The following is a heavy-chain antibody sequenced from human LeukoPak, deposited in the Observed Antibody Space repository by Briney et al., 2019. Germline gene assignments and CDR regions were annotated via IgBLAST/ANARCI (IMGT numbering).Heavy chain of an antibody. CDR2: IYSGGST. D-gene: IGHD6-19*01. Sequence: GGSLRLSCAASGFTVSSNYMSWVRQAPGKGLEWVSVIYSGGSTYYADSVKGRFSISRDNSKNTVYLQMNSLRAEDTAVYYCARPSSGGNFDYWGQGTLVTVSS. CDR3: ARPSSGGNFDY. V-gene: IGHV3-66*04. J-gene: IGHJ4*02. CDR1: GFTVSSNY.